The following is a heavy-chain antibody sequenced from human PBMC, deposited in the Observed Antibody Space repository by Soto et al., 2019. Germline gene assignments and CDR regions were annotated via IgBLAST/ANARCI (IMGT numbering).Heavy chain of an antibody. J-gene: IGHJ4*02. CDR2: VSSDGSST. V-gene: IGHV3-74*01. CDR1: GFTFSSYW. CDR3: ARGLPNFSSFDS. Sequence: EVQLVESGGGLVQPGESLRLSCAASGFTFSSYWMHWIRQAPGKGLVWVSRVSSDGSSTVYANSVKGRLTISRDNAKNTLYLQMNSLSDEDTAVYYCARGLPNFSSFDSWGQGTLVTVPS. D-gene: IGHD5-12*01.